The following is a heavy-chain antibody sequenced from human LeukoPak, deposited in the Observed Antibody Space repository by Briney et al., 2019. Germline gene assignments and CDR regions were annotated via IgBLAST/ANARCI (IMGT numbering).Heavy chain of an antibody. CDR3: ATAPAAADSF. CDR1: GFTFSSFW. Sequence: GGSLRLSCAASGFTFSSFWLTWVGRAPGKGLEWVANIERDGSKKTYVDSVKGRFTISRDNAKNSLYLQMSSLRAEDTAVYYCATAPAAADSFWGQGTLVAVSA. CDR2: IERDGSKK. J-gene: IGHJ4*02. V-gene: IGHV3-7*01. D-gene: IGHD6-13*01.